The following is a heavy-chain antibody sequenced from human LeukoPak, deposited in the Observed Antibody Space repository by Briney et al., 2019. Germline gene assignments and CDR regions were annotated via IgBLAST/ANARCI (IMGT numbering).Heavy chain of an antibody. V-gene: IGHV4-59*01. J-gene: IGHJ4*02. CDR3: ARGFDSKSTYFDY. CDR2: IYYSGST. CDR1: GGSISNYY. Sequence: PSETLSLTCTVSGGSISNYYWNWLRQPPGKGLEWIGYIYYSGSTKYNPSLKSRVTMSLDTSKKQFSLRLTSVTAADTAVYYRARGFDSKSTYFDYWGLGTLVTVSS. D-gene: IGHD5-12*01.